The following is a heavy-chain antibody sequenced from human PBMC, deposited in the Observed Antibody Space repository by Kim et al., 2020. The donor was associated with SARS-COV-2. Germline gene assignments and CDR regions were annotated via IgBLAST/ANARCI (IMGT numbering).Heavy chain of an antibody. CDR3: AKRCTFCRTNYF. J-gene: IGHJ2*01. D-gene: IGHD2-2*01. CDR2: ISDIGGSL. CDR1: GFTFSRYT. Sequence: GGSLRLSCAASGFTFSRYTMAWVCQAPGKGMEWESIISDIGGSLYYADSVKGRSTITRDNSKNTKYLQMNSLIVEDKATDYCAKRCTFCRTNYF. V-gene: IGHV3-23*01.